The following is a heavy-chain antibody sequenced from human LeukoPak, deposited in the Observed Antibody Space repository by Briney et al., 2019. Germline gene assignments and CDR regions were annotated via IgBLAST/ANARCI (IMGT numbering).Heavy chain of an antibody. CDR2: IIPILGIA. Sequence: ASVKVSCKASGGTFSSYAISWVRQAPGQGLEWMGRIIPILGIANYAQKFQGRVTITADKSTSTAYMELSSLRSEDTAAYYCARPNTYYYDSSGPNTDAFDIWGQGTMVTVSS. CDR1: GGTFSSYA. V-gene: IGHV1-69*04. J-gene: IGHJ3*02. CDR3: ARPNTYYYDSSGPNTDAFDI. D-gene: IGHD3-22*01.